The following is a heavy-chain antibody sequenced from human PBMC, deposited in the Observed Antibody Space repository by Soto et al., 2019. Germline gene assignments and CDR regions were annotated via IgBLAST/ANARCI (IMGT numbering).Heavy chain of an antibody. J-gene: IGHJ4*02. Sequence: GGSLRLSFAASGFTFSSYAMSWVRQAPGKGLEWVSAISGSGGSTYYADSVKGRFTISRDNSKNTLYLQMNSLRAEDTAVYYCTKAGYSSGPIDYGGQGILVTVSS. CDR2: ISGSGGST. CDR3: TKAGYSSGPIDY. D-gene: IGHD6-19*01. V-gene: IGHV3-23*01. CDR1: GFTFSSYA.